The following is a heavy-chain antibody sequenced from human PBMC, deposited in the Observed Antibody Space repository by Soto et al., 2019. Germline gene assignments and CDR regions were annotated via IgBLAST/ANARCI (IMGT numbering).Heavy chain of an antibody. J-gene: IGHJ4*02. Sequence: GGSLRLSCAASGFTLSNAWMNWVRHTPGRGLEWVGRIKSRSDGGTPDYGAPVKGRFTISRDDSLNTVYLQMNSLTAEDTGVYYCTTDTRRISVFGVPWDSGGQGTLATFSS. CDR1: GFTLSNAW. D-gene: IGHD3-3*01. V-gene: IGHV3-15*01. CDR3: TTDTRRISVFGVPWDS. CDR2: IKSRSDGGTP.